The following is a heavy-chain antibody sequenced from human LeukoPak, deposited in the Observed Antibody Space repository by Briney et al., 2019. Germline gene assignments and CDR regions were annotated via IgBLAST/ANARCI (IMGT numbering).Heavy chain of an antibody. V-gene: IGHV1-2*02. CDR3: ARLADCSSSSCRSFDY. D-gene: IGHD2-2*01. CDR1: GYPFTGYY. Sequence: ASVKVSCKASGYPFTGYYLHWVRQAPGQGLEWMGWINPNSGFTNYAQKFQGRVTMTRDTSISTAYMELNRLRSDDTAVYYCARLADCSSSSCRSFDYWGQGTLVTVSS. J-gene: IGHJ4*02. CDR2: INPNSGFT.